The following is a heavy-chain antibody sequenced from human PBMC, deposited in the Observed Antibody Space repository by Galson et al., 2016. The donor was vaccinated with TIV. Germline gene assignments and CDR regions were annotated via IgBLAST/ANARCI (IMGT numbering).Heavy chain of an antibody. D-gene: IGHD1-1*01. CDR3: ARDLAGPADY. J-gene: IGHJ4*02. CDR1: GFTFSSYE. Sequence: SLRLSCAASGFTFSSYEMNWVRQAPGKGLEWVSYISSGGGTIYYADSVKGRFTISRDNAKKSVYLQMNSLGAEDTAVYYCARDLAGPADYWGQGTLVTVSS. V-gene: IGHV3-48*03. CDR2: ISSGGGTI.